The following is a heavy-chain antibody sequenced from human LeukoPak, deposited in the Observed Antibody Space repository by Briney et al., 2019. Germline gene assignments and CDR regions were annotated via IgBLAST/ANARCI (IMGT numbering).Heavy chain of an antibody. D-gene: IGHD3-22*01. J-gene: IGHJ6*02. V-gene: IGHV1-24*01. Sequence: RASVKVSCKVFGYTLTELSMHWVRQAPGKGLEWMGGFDPEDGETIYAQKFQGRVTMTEDTSTDTAYMELSSLRSEDTAVYYCATAEDSSEDYYYYGMDVWGQGTTVTVSS. CDR3: ATAEDSSEDYYYYGMDV. CDR1: GYTLTELS. CDR2: FDPEDGET.